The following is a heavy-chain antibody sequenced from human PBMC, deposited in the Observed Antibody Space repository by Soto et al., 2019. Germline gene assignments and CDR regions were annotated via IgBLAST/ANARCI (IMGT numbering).Heavy chain of an antibody. Sequence: ASVKVSCKASGYTFTSYGISWVRQAPGQGLEWMGWISAYNGNTNYAQKLQGRVTMTTDTSTSTAYMELRSLRSDDTAVYYCAREYYDYIWGSYRPYYYYMDVWGKGTTVTV. CDR2: ISAYNGNT. V-gene: IGHV1-18*01. CDR3: AREYYDYIWGSYRPYYYYMDV. CDR1: GYTFTSYG. J-gene: IGHJ6*03. D-gene: IGHD3-16*02.